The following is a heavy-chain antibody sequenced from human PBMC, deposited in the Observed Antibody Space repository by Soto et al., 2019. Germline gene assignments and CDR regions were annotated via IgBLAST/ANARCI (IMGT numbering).Heavy chain of an antibody. Sequence: GGSLRLSCAAPGFTFSGSAMHWVRQASGTGLEWVGRIRSKANSCETAYAASVKGRFTISRDDSKNTASLQMNSLKTEDTAVYYCTGLFGGSSSCGGEFDPWGQGTLVPVSS. V-gene: IGHV3-73*01. CDR1: GFTFSGSA. D-gene: IGHD6-6*01. CDR2: IRSKANSCET. CDR3: TGLFGGSSSCGGEFDP. J-gene: IGHJ5*02.